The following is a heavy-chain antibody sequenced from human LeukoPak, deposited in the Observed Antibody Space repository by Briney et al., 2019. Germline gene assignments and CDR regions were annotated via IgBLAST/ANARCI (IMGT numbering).Heavy chain of an antibody. V-gene: IGHV3-30*02. D-gene: IGHD1-26*01. CDR2: IRYDGCQN. Sequence: GGSLRLSCAASGFSFSTYGMHWVRQAPGKGLEWVAFIRYDGCQNHLTDSVKGRFTVSRDDSRSTLYLQMDSLTVEDTAVYYCVKAVVGRISNFDFWGQGTLVTVSS. CDR1: GFSFSTYG. J-gene: IGHJ4*02. CDR3: VKAVVGRISNFDF.